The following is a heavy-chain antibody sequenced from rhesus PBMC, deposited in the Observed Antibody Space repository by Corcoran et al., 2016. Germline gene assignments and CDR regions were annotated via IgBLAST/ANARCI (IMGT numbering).Heavy chain of an antibody. Sequence: QLQLQESGPGLVKPSETLSLPCAAPGGSISSNYWSWIRQPQREGLAWIGRITGSGVSTEYNPSRKSRVTISTDTAKNQFSLKLSSVTAADTAVYYCARDGSWNDFDYWGQGVLVTVSS. CDR3: ARDGSWNDFDY. J-gene: IGHJ4*01. CDR2: ITGSGVST. CDR1: GGSISSNY. D-gene: IGHD1-14*01. V-gene: IGHV4-173*01.